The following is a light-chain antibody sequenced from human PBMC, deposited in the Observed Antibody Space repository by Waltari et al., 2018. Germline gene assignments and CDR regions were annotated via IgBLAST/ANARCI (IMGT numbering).Light chain of an antibody. CDR3: NSYTATNILV. CDR1: SRHVGAYYP. J-gene: IGLJ2*01. CDR2: DVS. Sequence: HSALTQPASVSGSPGQSITLSCTGTSRHVGAYYPFSWYQQRPGKAPKLMIYDVSSRPSGVSNRFSGSKSGNTASLTISGLQPEDEADYYCNSYTATNILVFGGGTKVTVL. V-gene: IGLV2-14*03.